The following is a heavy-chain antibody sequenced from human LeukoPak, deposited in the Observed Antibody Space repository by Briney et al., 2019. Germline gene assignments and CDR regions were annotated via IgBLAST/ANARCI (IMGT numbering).Heavy chain of an antibody. J-gene: IGHJ3*02. CDR2: ISGSAGTT. V-gene: IGHV3-23*01. CDR1: GLTGSHNY. D-gene: IGHD3-22*01. Sequence: GGSLRLSCAASGLTGSHNYVSWVRQAPGKGLEWLSGISGSAGTTYYADSVKGRFTISRAYSRNTVYLQMNTLRAEDTAIYYCAKDLGDIDVSGYYRPGAFDIWGQGTVVTVSS. CDR3: AKDLGDIDVSGYYRPGAFDI.